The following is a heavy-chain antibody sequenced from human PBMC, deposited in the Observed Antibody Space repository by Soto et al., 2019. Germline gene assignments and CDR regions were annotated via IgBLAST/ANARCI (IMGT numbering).Heavy chain of an antibody. V-gene: IGHV3-30-3*01. CDR2: ISSDGSTK. Sequence: QVQLVESGGGVVQPGRSLRLSCAASGFTFSDYVMHWVRQAPGKGLEWVAVISSDGSTKYYTDSMKSRFTISRDNSKDTLYLQMNNMRAGDTAVYYCARQNSGWSYYLDFWGQGTLVTVSS. D-gene: IGHD6-19*01. CDR3: ARQNSGWSYYLDF. CDR1: GFTFSDYV. J-gene: IGHJ4*02.